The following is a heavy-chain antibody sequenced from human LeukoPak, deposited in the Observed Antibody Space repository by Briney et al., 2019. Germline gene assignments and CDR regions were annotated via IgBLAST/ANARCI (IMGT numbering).Heavy chain of an antibody. V-gene: IGHV3-11*01. CDR1: GFTFRDYY. Sequence: KSGGPLRLSCVASGFTFRDYYMSWIRQAPGKGLEWVSYISGSDGTIKYADSVKGRFTISRDNTKNSLYLQMNSLRVEDTAVYYCAREFTQRDYWGQGTLVTVSS. J-gene: IGHJ4*02. CDR2: ISGSDGTI. CDR3: AREFTQRDY.